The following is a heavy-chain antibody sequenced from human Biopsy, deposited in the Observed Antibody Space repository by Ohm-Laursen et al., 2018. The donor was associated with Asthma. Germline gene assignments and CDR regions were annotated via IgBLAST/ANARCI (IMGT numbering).Heavy chain of an antibody. D-gene: IGHD2-21*01. CDR1: RFTYE. V-gene: IGHV3-30-3*01. Sequence: SLRLSCAASRFTYEMHWVRQAPGKGLGWVAVISYDGSSIYYADSVKGRFTISRDNSKNTLSLQKNSLRADDTAVYYCARAGESDLVGGLDVWGQGTTVIVS. CDR3: ARAGESDLVGGLDV. J-gene: IGHJ6*02. CDR2: ISYDGSSI.